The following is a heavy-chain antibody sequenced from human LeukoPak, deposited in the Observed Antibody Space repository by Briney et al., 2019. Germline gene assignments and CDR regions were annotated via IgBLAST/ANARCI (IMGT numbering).Heavy chain of an antibody. Sequence: GASVKVSCKVSGYTLTELSMHWVRQAPGKGLEWMGGFDPEDGETIYAQKFQGRVTMTEDTSTDTAYMELSSLRSDDTAVYYCARAMIPVTTRRWLQPLADYWGQGTLVSVSS. CDR3: ARAMIPVTTRRWLQPLADY. V-gene: IGHV1-24*01. J-gene: IGHJ4*02. CDR2: FDPEDGET. CDR1: GYTLTELS. D-gene: IGHD5-24*01.